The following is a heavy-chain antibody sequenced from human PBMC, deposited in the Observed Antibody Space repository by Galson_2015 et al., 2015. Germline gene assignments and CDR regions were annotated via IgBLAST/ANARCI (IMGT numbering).Heavy chain of an antibody. CDR1: GFTFNSYA. CDR2: ISGSGGST. V-gene: IGHV3-23*01. Sequence: SLRLSCAASGFTFNSYAMSWVRQAPGKGLEWVSAISGSGGSTYYADSVKGRFTISRDNSKNTLYLQMNSLRAEDTAVYYCAKDRGITMVRGGGAFDIWGQGTMVTVSS. J-gene: IGHJ3*02. CDR3: AKDRGITMVRGGGAFDI. D-gene: IGHD3-10*01.